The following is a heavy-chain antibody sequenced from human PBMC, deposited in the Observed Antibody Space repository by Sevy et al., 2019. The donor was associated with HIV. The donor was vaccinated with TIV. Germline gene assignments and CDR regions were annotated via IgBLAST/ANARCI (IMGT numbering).Heavy chain of an antibody. D-gene: IGHD3-22*01. CDR1: GFTFSSYW. Sequence: GGSLRLSCAASGFTFSSYWMSWVRQAPGKGLEWVANIKQDGSEKYYVDSVKGRFTISRDNAKNSLYLQMNSLRAKDTAVYYCASLYYYDSSGYHWGQGTLVTVSS. J-gene: IGHJ4*02. CDR3: ASLYYYDSSGYH. V-gene: IGHV3-7*01. CDR2: IKQDGSEK.